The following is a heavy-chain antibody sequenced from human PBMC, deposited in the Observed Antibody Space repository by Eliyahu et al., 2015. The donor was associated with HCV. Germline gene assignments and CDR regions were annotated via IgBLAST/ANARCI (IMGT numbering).Heavy chain of an antibody. Sequence: EVHLVQSGXEVKKPGESLKISCKGSGYSFNTYWIGWVRQMPGKGLEWMGIINPGDSDSRYSPSFQGQVTISADKSISTAYLQWSTLKASDTAMYYCARDNPGHGFEIWGQGTMVTVSS. D-gene: IGHD1-14*01. CDR1: GYSFNTYW. CDR3: ARDNPGHGFEI. J-gene: IGHJ3*02. V-gene: IGHV5-51*01. CDR2: INPGDSDS.